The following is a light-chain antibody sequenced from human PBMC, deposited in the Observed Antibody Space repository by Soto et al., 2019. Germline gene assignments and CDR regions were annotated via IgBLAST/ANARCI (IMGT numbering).Light chain of an antibody. J-gene: IGLJ1*01. V-gene: IGLV2-8*01. CDR3: SSYSGTNYHYV. CDR1: SSDVGGYNY. CDR2: EVS. Sequence: HXVLTQPPSASGSFVQSVTISCTGTSSDVGGYNYVSWYQQHPGKAPKLMIYEVSERPSGVPDRFSGSKSGNTASLTVSGLQADDEADYYCSSYSGTNYHYVFGTGTKVTVL.